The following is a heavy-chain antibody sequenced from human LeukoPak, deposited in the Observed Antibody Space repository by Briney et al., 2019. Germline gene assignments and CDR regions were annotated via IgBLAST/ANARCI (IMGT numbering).Heavy chain of an antibody. CDR2: INADVSST. J-gene: IGHJ4*02. V-gene: IGHV3-74*01. Sequence: GGSLRLSCAASGFTFSTYWMHWVRQAPGKGLVWVSRINADVSSTSYADSVKGRFTISRDNAKNTLYLQMNSLRAEDTAVYYCARGKHPAAIPDYWGQGTLVTVSS. D-gene: IGHD6-13*01. CDR1: GFTFSTYW. CDR3: ARGKHPAAIPDY.